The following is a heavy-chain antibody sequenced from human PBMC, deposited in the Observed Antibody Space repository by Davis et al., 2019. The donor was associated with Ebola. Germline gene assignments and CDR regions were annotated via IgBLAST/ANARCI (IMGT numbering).Heavy chain of an antibody. CDR1: GFTFSRNW. CDR2: INRDGSST. D-gene: IGHD3-3*01. CDR3: ARDSPYYDFWSGYYRD. J-gene: IGHJ4*02. Sequence: HTGGSLRLSCAASGFTFSRNWMHWVRQAPGKGLVWVSRINRDGSSTSYADSVKGRFTISRDNAKNTLYLQMNSLRAEDTAVYYCARDSPYYDFWSGYYRDWGQGTLVTVSS. V-gene: IGHV3-74*01.